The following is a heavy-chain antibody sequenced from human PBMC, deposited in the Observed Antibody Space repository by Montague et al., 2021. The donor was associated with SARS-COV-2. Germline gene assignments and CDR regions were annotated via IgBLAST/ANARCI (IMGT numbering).Heavy chain of an antibody. CDR2: IFHSGST. Sequence: SETLSLTCAVSGGSISSDNWWSWVRQSPGKGLEWIGEIFHSGSTNYNPSLKSRVTMSVDESKNDFSLKLSPVTAADTAMYYCARRITMVRGVTKRNNWFDPGDRGILVTVSS. V-gene: IGHV4-4*02. J-gene: IGHJ5*02. CDR1: GGSISSDNW. D-gene: IGHD3-10*01. CDR3: ARRITMVRGVTKRNNWFDP.